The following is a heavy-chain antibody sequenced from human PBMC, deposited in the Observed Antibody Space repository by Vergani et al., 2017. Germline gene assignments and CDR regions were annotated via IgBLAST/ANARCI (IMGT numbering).Heavy chain of an antibody. CDR3: TLYDSSGYYSFDY. CDR1: GGSFSGYY. J-gene: IGHJ4*02. Sequence: QVQLQQWGAVLLKPSETLSLTCAVYGGSFSGYYWSWIRQPPGKGLEWIGEINHSGSTNYNPSLKSRVTISVDTSKNQFSLKLSSVTAADTAVYYCTLYDSSGYYSFDYWGQGTLVTVSS. D-gene: IGHD3-22*01. CDR2: INHSGST. V-gene: IGHV4-34*01.